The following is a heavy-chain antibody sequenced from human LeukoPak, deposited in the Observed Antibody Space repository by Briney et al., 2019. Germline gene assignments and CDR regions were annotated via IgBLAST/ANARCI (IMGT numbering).Heavy chain of an antibody. CDR2: VHLDART. Sequence: PETPSLTRDVSGVPVSSPNWWTWFRQPPGKGLEWIGLVHLDARTNRNPSLKSPLDTTADLPENHNCLELTSVTAPDTAVYYCAREGGFNCPLDYSGQGRLVTASS. D-gene: IGHD1-20*01. V-gene: IGHV4-4*03. J-gene: IGHJ4*02. CDR3: AREGGFNCPLDY. CDR1: GVPVSSPNW.